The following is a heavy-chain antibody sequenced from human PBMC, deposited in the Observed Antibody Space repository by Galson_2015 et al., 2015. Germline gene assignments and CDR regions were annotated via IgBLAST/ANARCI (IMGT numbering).Heavy chain of an antibody. J-gene: IGHJ3*02. V-gene: IGHV3-23*01. CDR1: GFTFSSYA. CDR2: ISGSGGST. D-gene: IGHD3-22*01. Sequence: SLRLSCAASGFTFSSYAMSWVRQAPGKGLEWVSAISGSGGSTYYADSVKGRFTISRDNSKNTLYLQMNSLRAEDTAVYYCAKTRGYYDSSGYPDAFDIWGQGTMVTVSS. CDR3: AKTRGYYDSSGYPDAFDI.